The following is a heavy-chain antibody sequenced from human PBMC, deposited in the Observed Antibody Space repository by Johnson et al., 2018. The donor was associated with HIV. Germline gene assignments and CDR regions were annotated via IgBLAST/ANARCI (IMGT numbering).Heavy chain of an antibody. J-gene: IGHJ3*02. CDR3: ASDLRPFRVNSSRAFDI. Sequence: QVQLVESGGGLVNPGGSLRLSCAASGFTFSSYAMHWVRQAPGKGLEWVAVISYDGSNKYYADSVKGRFTISRDNSKNTLYLQMQSLRAEDTAVYYCASDLRPFRVNSSRAFDIWGQGTMVTVSS. CDR2: ISYDGSNK. V-gene: IGHV3-30-3*01. D-gene: IGHD6-13*01. CDR1: GFTFSSYA.